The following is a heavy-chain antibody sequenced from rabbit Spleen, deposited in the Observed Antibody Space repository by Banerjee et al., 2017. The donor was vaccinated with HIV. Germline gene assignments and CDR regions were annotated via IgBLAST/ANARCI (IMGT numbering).Heavy chain of an antibody. Sequence: QEQLVESGGGLVQPEGSLTLTCKGSGFTISSSYYMCWVRQAPGKGLEWIACIYGGSSGSTYYASWAKGRFPISKTSSTTVTLQMTSLTAADTATYFCARDYGGTGNYYFNLWGPGTLVTVS. CDR1: GFTISSSYY. CDR3: ARDYGGTGNYYFNL. CDR2: IYGGSSGST. D-gene: IGHD8-1*01. V-gene: IGHV1S45*01. J-gene: IGHJ4*01.